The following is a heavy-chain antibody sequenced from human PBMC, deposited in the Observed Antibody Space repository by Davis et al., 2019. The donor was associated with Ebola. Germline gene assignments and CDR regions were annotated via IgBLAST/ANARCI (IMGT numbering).Heavy chain of an antibody. J-gene: IGHJ4*02. CDR2: IYHSGRT. CDR1: GASIGSSYW. V-gene: IGHV4-4*02. D-gene: IGHD3-3*01. Sequence: MPGGSLRLSCAVSGASIGSSYWWRWVRQPPNKGLEWVGEIYHSGRTNYNPSLKSRVTISVDTSKNQFSLKLSSVTAAETAVYYCARDGAHYDFWSGYYYLLGRSLDYWGQGTLVTVSS. CDR3: ARDGAHYDFWSGYYYLLGRSLDY.